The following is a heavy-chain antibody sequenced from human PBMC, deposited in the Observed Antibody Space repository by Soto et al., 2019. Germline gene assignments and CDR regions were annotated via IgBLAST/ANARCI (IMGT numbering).Heavy chain of an antibody. J-gene: IGHJ5*02. CDR2: IYYSGST. D-gene: IGHD2-21*02. V-gene: IGHV4-39*01. CDR3: ARHPSDFWFDP. Sequence: QLQLQESGPGLVKPSETLSLTCSVSGGSISSSSYFWGWIRQPPGKGLEWIGSIYYSGSTYYNPSLKRRVPVSVDTSTNQFSLKLSSVTAADTAVYYCARHPSDFWFDPWGQGTLVTVSS. CDR1: GGSISSSSYF.